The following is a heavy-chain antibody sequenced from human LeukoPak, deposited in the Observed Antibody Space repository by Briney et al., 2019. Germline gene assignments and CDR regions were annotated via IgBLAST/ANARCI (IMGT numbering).Heavy chain of an antibody. CDR3: TKDLSRDYGDYVVLEAFEI. CDR1: GFTFSSYG. CDR2: IRYDGSNK. J-gene: IGHJ3*02. Sequence: GSLRLSCAASGFTFSSYGMHWVRQAPGKGLEWVAFIRYDGSNKYYADSVKGRFTISRDNSKNTLYLQMNSLRAEDTAVYYCTKDLSRDYGDYVVLEAFEIWGQGTMVTVSS. D-gene: IGHD4-17*01. V-gene: IGHV3-30*02.